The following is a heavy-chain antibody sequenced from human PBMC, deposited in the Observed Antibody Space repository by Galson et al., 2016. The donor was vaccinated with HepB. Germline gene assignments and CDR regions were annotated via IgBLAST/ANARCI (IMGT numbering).Heavy chain of an antibody. CDR2: IYDSGST. V-gene: IGHV4-39*01. D-gene: IGHD3-16*01. J-gene: IGHJ4*02. CDR3: ARRLGAYFFDQ. CDR1: GGSISSSTYC. Sequence: ETLSLTCTVSGGSISSSTYCWAWIRQPPGKALEWIGSIYDSGSTYYTPSLKSRVTISVDTSENQFSLKLTSVTAADTAVYYCARRLGAYFFDQWGQGSLVTVSS.